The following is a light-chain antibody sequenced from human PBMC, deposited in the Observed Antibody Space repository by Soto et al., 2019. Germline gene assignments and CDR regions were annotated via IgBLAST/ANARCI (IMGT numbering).Light chain of an antibody. CDR1: NSDVGSYNL. V-gene: IGLV2-23*02. J-gene: IGLJ1*01. CDR3: CSYAGSSTYV. Sequence: QSALTQPASVSGSPGQSITISCTGTNSDVGSYNLVSWYQQHPGKAPKVMIYEVSKRPSGVPNRFSVSKSGNTASLTISGLQAEDEADYYCCSYAGSSTYVFGTGTKVTVL. CDR2: EVS.